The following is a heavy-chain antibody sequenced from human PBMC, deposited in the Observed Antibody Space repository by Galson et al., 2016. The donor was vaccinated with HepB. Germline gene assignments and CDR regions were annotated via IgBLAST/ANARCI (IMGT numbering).Heavy chain of an antibody. J-gene: IGHJ4*02. V-gene: IGHV3-30*14. Sequence: SLRLSCAASGFDFNDYPMHWVRQAPGKGLEWMTVISSDANNRYYVDSVKGRFTVSRDNGKNTLSLQMNSLRPEDTATYYCARVKGGPLRGYFDLWGQGALVIVSS. CDR1: GFDFNDYP. CDR3: ARVKGGPLRGYFDL. D-gene: IGHD5-12*01. CDR2: ISSDANNR.